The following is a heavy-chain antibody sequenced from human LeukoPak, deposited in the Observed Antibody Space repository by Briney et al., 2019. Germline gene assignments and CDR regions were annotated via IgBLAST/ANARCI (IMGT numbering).Heavy chain of an antibody. CDR2: IKQDGTEK. Sequence: GSLRLSCAASGFTFSNYAMSWVRQAPGKGLEWVAHIKQDGTEKYYVDSVKGRFIISRDNAKNSLFLQMNSLRAEDTAVYYCASVACSAVTCFGFLFFDYWGQGTLVTVSS. CDR1: GFTFSNYA. V-gene: IGHV3-7*01. J-gene: IGHJ4*02. CDR3: ASVACSAVTCFGFLFFDY. D-gene: IGHD2-15*01.